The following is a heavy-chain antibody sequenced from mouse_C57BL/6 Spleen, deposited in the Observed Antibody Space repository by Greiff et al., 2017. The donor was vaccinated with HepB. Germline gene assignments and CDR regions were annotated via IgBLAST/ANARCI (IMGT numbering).Heavy chain of an antibody. V-gene: IGHV5-4*01. CDR1: GFTFSSYA. D-gene: IGHD2-3*01. Sequence: EVMLVESGGGLVKPGGSLKLSCAASGFTFSSYAMSWVRQTPEKRLEWVATISDGGSYTYYPDNVKGRFTISRDNAKNNLYLQMSHLKSEDTAMYYCARDGGWLLRFAHWGQGTLVTVSA. CDR3: ARDGGWLLRFAH. J-gene: IGHJ3*01. CDR2: ISDGGSYT.